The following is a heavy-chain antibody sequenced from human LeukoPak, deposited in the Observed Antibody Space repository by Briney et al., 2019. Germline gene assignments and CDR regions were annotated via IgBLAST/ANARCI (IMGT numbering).Heavy chain of an antibody. Sequence: SQTLSLTCTVSGGSISSGGYYWSWIRQPAGKGLEWVGRIYTNGTTNYNPSLKSRVTISVDTSKNQFSLKLTSVTAADTAVYYCARFMADRPYYYYFYLDVWGKGTTVTVSS. CDR3: ARFMADRPYYYYFYLDV. CDR1: GGSISSGGYY. J-gene: IGHJ6*03. D-gene: IGHD6-6*01. CDR2: IYTNGTT. V-gene: IGHV4-61*02.